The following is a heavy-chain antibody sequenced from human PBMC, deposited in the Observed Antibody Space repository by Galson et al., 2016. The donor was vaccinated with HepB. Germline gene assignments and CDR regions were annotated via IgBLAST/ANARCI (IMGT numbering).Heavy chain of an antibody. Sequence: LVKVSCKASGYTFTTYDINWVRQAPGQGLEWMGWMNPNNGNTGNAQKFEGRITMTSNMSIGTAYMELSGLRSEDTAIYYCAREHCGGTKCYLTAWFDPWGQGTLVTVSS. D-gene: IGHD2-21*01. CDR2: MNPNNGNT. CDR1: GYTFTTYD. V-gene: IGHV1-8*01. J-gene: IGHJ5*02. CDR3: AREHCGGTKCYLTAWFDP.